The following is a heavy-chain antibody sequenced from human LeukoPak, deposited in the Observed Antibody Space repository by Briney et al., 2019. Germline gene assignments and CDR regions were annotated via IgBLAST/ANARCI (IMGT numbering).Heavy chain of an antibody. CDR1: GGTFSSYA. D-gene: IGHD3-16*02. J-gene: IGHJ4*02. Sequence: VASVKVSCKASGGTFSSYAISWVRQAPGQGLEWMGGIIAIFGTTNYAQKFQGRVTITTDEFTSTAYMELSSLGSEDTAVYYCAREGGVPALYYFDYWGQGTLVTVSS. CDR3: AREGGVPALYYFDY. V-gene: IGHV1-69*05. CDR2: IIAIFGTT.